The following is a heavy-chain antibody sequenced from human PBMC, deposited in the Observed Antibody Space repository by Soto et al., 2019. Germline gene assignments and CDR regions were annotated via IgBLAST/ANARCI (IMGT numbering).Heavy chain of an antibody. Sequence: SETLSLTCTVSGGSISSGNYYWSWIRQPPGKGLEWIGEMSHSGGTHFNPSLKSRVTISVDTSKNQFSLKMSSVTAADTALYYCARVERGTATTVVDAFDIWGPGTMVTVSS. CDR2: MSHSGGT. CDR1: GGSISSGNYY. D-gene: IGHD1-1*01. J-gene: IGHJ3*02. V-gene: IGHV4-61*01. CDR3: ARVERGTATTVVDAFDI.